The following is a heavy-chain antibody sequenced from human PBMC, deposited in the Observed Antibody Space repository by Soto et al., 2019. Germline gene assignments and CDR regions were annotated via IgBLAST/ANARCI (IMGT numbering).Heavy chain of an antibody. Sequence: GGSLRLSCAASGFTFSSNAMNWVRQSPGKGRGWVSDISGRGDSTYYAGSVKGRLTISRDNSKITLYLQMSSLRAEDTAVYYCSKDRVWSGCGMGWSNDYWGEGTLVTVSS. CDR1: GFTFSSNA. J-gene: IGHJ4*02. D-gene: IGHD3-3*01. V-gene: IGHV3-23*01. CDR2: ISGRGDST. CDR3: SKDRVWSGCGMGWSNDY.